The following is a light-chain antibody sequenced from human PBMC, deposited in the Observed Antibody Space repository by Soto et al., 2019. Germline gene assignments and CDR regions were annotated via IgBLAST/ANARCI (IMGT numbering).Light chain of an antibody. CDR2: DAT. CDR1: QPIRDW. J-gene: IGKJ1*01. CDR3: QQYDSYSNT. Sequence: DVQLIQSPSTLSASIGDRVTITCRVRQPIRDWVAWYQQKPGKAPKLLIYDATSSDSGVPSRFSGSGSETEFTLTISSLQPGDFATYYCQQYDSYSNTFGQGTRVEL. V-gene: IGKV1-5*01.